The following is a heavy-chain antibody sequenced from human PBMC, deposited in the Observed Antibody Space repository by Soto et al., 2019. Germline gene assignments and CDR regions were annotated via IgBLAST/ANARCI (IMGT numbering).Heavy chain of an antibody. J-gene: IGHJ5*02. D-gene: IGHD2-2*01. V-gene: IGHV4-4*02. Sequence: TLSLTCAVSGGSISSNNWWNWVRQPPGKGLEWIGEIHHSGSTNYNPSLKSRVTISVDKSKNQFSLKLNSVTAADTAVYYCARARQYCSSSSCYLDPWGQGTLVTVSS. CDR1: GGSISSNNW. CDR3: ARARQYCSSSSCYLDP. CDR2: IHHSGST.